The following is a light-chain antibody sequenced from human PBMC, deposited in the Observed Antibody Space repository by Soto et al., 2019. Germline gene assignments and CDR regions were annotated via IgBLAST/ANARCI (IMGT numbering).Light chain of an antibody. Sequence: QSALTQPASVSGSPGQSITISCTGTSSDVGGYNYVSWYQQNPGKAPKLMIYEIDNRPSGVSNRFSGSRSDNTASLTISGLQAEDEADYCCCSYTSSSTFVFGTGTKVTVL. CDR3: CSYTSSSTFV. J-gene: IGLJ1*01. V-gene: IGLV2-14*01. CDR2: EID. CDR1: SSDVGGYNY.